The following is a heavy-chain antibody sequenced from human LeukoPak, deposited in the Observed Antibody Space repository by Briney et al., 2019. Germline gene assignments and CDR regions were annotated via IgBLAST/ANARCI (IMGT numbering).Heavy chain of an antibody. CDR2: ISSSSDAI. V-gene: IGHV3-48*04. J-gene: IGHJ3*02. CDR1: GFTFSNYG. Sequence: GGSLRLSCAASGFTFSNYGMNWVRQAPGKGLEWVSYISSSSDAIYYADSVKGRFTVSRDNSKNTLYLQMNSLRAEDTAVYYCARGPVVWYGELAYALDIWGQGTMVTVSS. D-gene: IGHD3-10*01. CDR3: ARGPVVWYGELAYALDI.